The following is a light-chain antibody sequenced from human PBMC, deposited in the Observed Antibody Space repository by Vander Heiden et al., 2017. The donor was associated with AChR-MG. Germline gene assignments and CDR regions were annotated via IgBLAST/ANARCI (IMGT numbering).Light chain of an antibody. V-gene: IGLV1-47*01. CDR3: AAGDDSLNGVI. CDR1: NSNAGRNY. J-gene: IGLJ2*01. Sequence: QSVLTQPPSASGTPGQRITMSCSGSNSNAGRNYVFCFQHLPGTAPKLLIYRMDHRPSGVPDRFSGSKSGTSASLAISGLRSEDEADYCWAAGDDSLNGVIFGGGTKVTVL. CDR2: RMD.